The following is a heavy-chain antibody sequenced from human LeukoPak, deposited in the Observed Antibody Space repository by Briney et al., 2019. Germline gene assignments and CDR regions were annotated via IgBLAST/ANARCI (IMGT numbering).Heavy chain of an antibody. Sequence: ASVKVSCKASGYTFTGYYVHWVRQAPGQGLEWMGWINPNSGGASYAQKFQGRVTMTRDTSISTAYMELSRLRPDDTAVYYCARGRGYSYGVFDYWGQGTLVTVSS. CDR1: GYTFTGYY. CDR3: ARGRGYSYGVFDY. D-gene: IGHD5-18*01. V-gene: IGHV1-2*02. CDR2: INPNSGGA. J-gene: IGHJ4*02.